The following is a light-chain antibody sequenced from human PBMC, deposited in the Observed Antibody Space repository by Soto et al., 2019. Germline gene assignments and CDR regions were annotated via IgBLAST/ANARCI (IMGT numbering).Light chain of an antibody. CDR2: RAS. V-gene: IGKV3-15*01. J-gene: IGKJ1*01. CDR3: QQYNKWPPWT. Sequence: ELVLTQSPAILSLSPGERAPISCTARQSVSSNYLAWYQQKPGQAPRLLIYRASSRATGISGSFSGSGSGTEFTLTINSLQAEDFAIYYCQQYNKWPPWTFGQGTKVDIK. CDR1: QSVSSN.